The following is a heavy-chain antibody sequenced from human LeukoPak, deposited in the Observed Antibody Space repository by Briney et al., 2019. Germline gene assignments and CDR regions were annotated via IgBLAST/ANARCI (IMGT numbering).Heavy chain of an antibody. CDR3: AKTLGYNYGYVEN. J-gene: IGHJ4*02. Sequence: GGSLTLSCAAYGFTFSSRAMGWVRQAPGKGLEWVSAVSGSSGNTHDADSVRGRFTISRDNSKNTLYLQMNSLRAEDTAVYYCAKTLGYNYGYVENWGQGTLVTVSS. D-gene: IGHD5-18*01. V-gene: IGHV3-23*01. CDR2: VSGSSGNT. CDR1: GFTFSSRA.